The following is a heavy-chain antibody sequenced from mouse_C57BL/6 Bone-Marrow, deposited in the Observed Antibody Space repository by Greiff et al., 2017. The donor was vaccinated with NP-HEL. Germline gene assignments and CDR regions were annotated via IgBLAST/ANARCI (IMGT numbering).Heavy chain of an antibody. J-gene: IGHJ3*01. D-gene: IGHD2-2*01. CDR2: INPNYGTT. CDR3: AATMVTTPWFAY. Sequence: VHVKQSGPELVKPGASVKISCKASGYSFTDYNMNWVKQSNGKSLEWIGVINPNYGTTSYNQKFKGKATLTVDQSSSTAYMQLNSLTSEDSAVYYCAATMVTTPWFAYWGQGTLVTVSA. V-gene: IGHV1-39*01. CDR1: GYSFTDYN.